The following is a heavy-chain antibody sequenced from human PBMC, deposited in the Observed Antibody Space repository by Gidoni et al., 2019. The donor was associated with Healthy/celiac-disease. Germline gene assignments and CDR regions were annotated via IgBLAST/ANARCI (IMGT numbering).Heavy chain of an antibody. Sequence: QVQLVQSGAEVKKPGSSVKVSCKASGGTFSSYAISWVRQAPGQGLEWMGGIIPIFGTANYAQKFQGRVTITADESTSTAYMELSSLRSEDTAVYYCARGRPRDIVVDYYYGMDVWGQGTTVTVSS. D-gene: IGHD2-2*01. CDR1: GGTFSSYA. J-gene: IGHJ6*02. V-gene: IGHV1-69*01. CDR3: ARGRPRDIVVDYYYGMDV. CDR2: IIPIFGTA.